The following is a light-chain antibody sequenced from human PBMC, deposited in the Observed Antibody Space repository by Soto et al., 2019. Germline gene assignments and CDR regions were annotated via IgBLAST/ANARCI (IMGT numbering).Light chain of an antibody. V-gene: IGKV3-15*01. Sequence: EMVIAQPPPHPSLSPGVGATPSFLASQPVSDKLAWYQQKPGQAPRLLIYGASARALGIPDRFSGSGSGTEFSFTVTSLQSEDFAVYYCQQYDQWPITFGQGTRLEI. CDR3: QQYDQWPIT. CDR1: QPVSDK. CDR2: GAS. J-gene: IGKJ5*01.